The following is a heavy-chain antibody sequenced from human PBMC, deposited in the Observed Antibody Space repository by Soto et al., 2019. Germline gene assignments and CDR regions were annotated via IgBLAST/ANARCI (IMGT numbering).Heavy chain of an antibody. Sequence: SETLSLTCSVSGGTISGYYWTWIRQPTGKGLEWIGRIYSSGNTKYNPSLQSRVTMSLDTSNNQFSLRLTSVTAADTAVYYCARGQRFSDWFDPWGQGTLVTVSS. CDR3: ARGQRFSDWFDP. CDR2: IYSSGNT. J-gene: IGHJ5*02. CDR1: GGTISGYY. V-gene: IGHV4-4*07. D-gene: IGHD3-3*01.